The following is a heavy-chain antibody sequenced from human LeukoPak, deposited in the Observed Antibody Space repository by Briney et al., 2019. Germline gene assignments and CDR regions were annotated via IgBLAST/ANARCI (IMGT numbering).Heavy chain of an antibody. J-gene: IGHJ4*02. V-gene: IGHV4-59*01. CDR1: GGSISSYY. CDR2: IYYSGST. D-gene: IGHD3-22*01. Sequence: SETLSPTCTVSGGSISSYYWSWIRQPPGKGLEWIGYIYYSGSTNCNPSLKSRVTISVDTSKNQFSLKLSSVTAADTAVYYCARAKGGDYYDSSGYYYEGGFDYWGQGTLVTVSS. CDR3: ARAKGGDYYDSSGYYYEGGFDY.